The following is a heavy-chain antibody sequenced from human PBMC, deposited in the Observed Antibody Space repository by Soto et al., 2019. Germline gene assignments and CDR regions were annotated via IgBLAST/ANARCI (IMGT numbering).Heavy chain of an antibody. CDR3: AKVPRYCSGGSCFGGYFDY. Sequence: GESLKISCAASGFTFSSYAMSWVRQAPGKGLEWVSAISGSGGSTYYADSVKGRFSISRDKSKNTLYLQMNSLRAEDTAVYYCAKVPRYCSGGSCFGGYFDYWGQGTLVTVSS. CDR1: GFTFSSYA. CDR2: ISGSGGST. D-gene: IGHD2-15*01. V-gene: IGHV3-23*01. J-gene: IGHJ4*02.